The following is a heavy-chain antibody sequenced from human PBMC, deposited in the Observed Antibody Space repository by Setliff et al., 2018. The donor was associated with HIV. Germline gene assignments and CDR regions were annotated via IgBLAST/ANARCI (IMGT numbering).Heavy chain of an antibody. Sequence: GGSLRLSCAASEFTLSSYAMHWVRQAAGKGLEWVAVIWYDGSIEYYIDSVKGRFTISRDNSKSTLYLQMTNLRAEDTALYFCAKGAGPTTLAEPFDSWGQGTLVTVSS. CDR1: EFTLSSYA. D-gene: IGHD1-26*01. J-gene: IGHJ4*02. CDR2: IWYDGSIE. V-gene: IGHV3-33*04. CDR3: AKGAGPTTLAEPFDS.